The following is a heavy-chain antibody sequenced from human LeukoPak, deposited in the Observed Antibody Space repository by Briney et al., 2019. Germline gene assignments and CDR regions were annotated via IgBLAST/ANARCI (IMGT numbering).Heavy chain of an antibody. Sequence: QPGGSLRLSCAASGFTFSSYAMSWVRQAPGKGLEWVSAISGSGGSTYYADSVKGRFTISRDNSKNTLYLQMNSLRAEDTAVYYCAKGTKSGFYYYYGMDVWGQGTTVTVSS. CDR2: ISGSGGST. CDR3: AKGTKSGFYYYYGMDV. J-gene: IGHJ6*02. CDR1: GFTFSSYA. D-gene: IGHD2-2*01. V-gene: IGHV3-23*01.